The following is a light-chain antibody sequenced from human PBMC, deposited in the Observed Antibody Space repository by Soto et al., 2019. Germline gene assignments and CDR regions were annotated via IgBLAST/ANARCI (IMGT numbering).Light chain of an antibody. CDR1: TGAVTSGYY. V-gene: IGLV7-43*01. CDR2: STS. J-gene: IGLJ3*02. Sequence: QAVVTQEPSLTVSPGGTVTLTCASSTGAVTSGYYPSWFQQKPGQAPRALIYSTSNKNSWTPARFSGSLLGGKAALTLSGVQPEDEAEYYCLLYYGGAAVFGGGTKLTVL. CDR3: LLYYGGAAV.